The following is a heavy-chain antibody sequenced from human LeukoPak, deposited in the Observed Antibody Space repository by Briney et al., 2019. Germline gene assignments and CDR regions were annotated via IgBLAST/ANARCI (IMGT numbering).Heavy chain of an antibody. CDR1: GGSINNYY. Sequence: SEALSLTCTLSGGSINNYYWSWIRQPPGKGLEWIGEIYHSGSTNYNPSLKSRVTISVDKSKNQFSLKLSSVTAADTAVYYCARDPSGSYYHAFDIWGQGTMVTVSS. CDR3: ARDPSGSYYHAFDI. J-gene: IGHJ3*02. V-gene: IGHV4-59*12. D-gene: IGHD1-26*01. CDR2: IYHSGST.